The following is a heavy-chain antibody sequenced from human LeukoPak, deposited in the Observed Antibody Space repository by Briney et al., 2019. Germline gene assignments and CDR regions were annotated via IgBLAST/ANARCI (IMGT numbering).Heavy chain of an antibody. J-gene: IGHJ4*02. CDR1: GFTFGSYT. V-gene: IGHV3-64*01. Sequence: GGSLRLSCAASGFTFGSYTMSWVRQAPGKGLEYVSGISTNGGSTYYANSVKGRFTISRDNSKNTLYLQMGSLRAEDMAVYYCARARGTYVYYFDFWGQGTLVTVSS. D-gene: IGHD1-26*01. CDR2: ISTNGGST. CDR3: ARARGTYVYYFDF.